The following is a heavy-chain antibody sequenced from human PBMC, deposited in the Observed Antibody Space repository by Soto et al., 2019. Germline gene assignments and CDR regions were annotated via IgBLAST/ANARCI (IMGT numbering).Heavy chain of an antibody. J-gene: IGHJ5*02. D-gene: IGHD6-6*01. V-gene: IGHV1-46*03. CDR2: INPSRGTT. CDR1: GYTFITYF. CDR3: ARSYISSSYWFDP. Sequence: ASVKVSCKASGYTFITYFMHWVRQAPGQGLEWMGVINPSRGTTTYALKFQDRVTMTRDTSASTVYMELSSLRSEDTAMYYCARSYISSSYWFDPWGQGTLVTVS.